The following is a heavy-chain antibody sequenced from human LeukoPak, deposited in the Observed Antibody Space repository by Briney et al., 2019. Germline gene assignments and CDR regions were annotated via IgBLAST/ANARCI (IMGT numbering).Heavy chain of an antibody. CDR1: GGSISSYY. D-gene: IGHD1-26*01. Sequence: SETLSLTCTVSGGSISSYYWSWIRQPPGKGLEWIGYTYYSGSTNYNPSLKSRVTISVDTSKNQFSLKLSSVTAADTAVYYCARGSGSYYPRLGYFDYWGQGTLVTVSS. CDR3: ARGSGSYYPRLGYFDY. CDR2: TYYSGST. V-gene: IGHV4-59*01. J-gene: IGHJ4*02.